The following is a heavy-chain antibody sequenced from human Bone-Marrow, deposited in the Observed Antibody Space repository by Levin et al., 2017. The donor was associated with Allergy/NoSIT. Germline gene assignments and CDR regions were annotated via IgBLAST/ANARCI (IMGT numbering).Heavy chain of an antibody. CDR2: VKSKAHGGTI. V-gene: IGHV3-15*01. D-gene: IGHD7-27*01. Sequence: GGSVRLSCAASGFTFSDAWMNWVRLAPGKGLEWVGHVKSKAHGGTIEYAAPVKGRFTISRDDSKNTFYLQMNSLKTEDTALYSCTPAPPGASRGADYWGQGIQVTVSS. CDR3: TPAPPGASRGADY. J-gene: IGHJ4*02. CDR1: GFTFSDAW.